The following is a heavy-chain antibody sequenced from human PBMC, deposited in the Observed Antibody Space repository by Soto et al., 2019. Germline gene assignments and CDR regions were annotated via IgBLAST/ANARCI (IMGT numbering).Heavy chain of an antibody. CDR2: IYYSGST. CDR3: ASARGRHYYYGMDV. CDR1: GGSISSSSYY. J-gene: IGHJ6*02. D-gene: IGHD3-10*01. Sequence: KPSETLSLTXTVSGGSISSSSYYWGWIRQPPGKGLEWIGSIYYSGSTYYNPSLKSRVTISVDTSKNQFSLKLSSVTAADTAVYYCASARGRHYYYGMDVWGQGTTVTVSS. V-gene: IGHV4-39*01.